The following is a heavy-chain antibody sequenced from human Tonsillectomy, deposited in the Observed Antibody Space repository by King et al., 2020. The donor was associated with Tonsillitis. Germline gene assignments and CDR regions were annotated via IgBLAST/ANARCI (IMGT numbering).Heavy chain of an antibody. D-gene: IGHD5-12*01. J-gene: IGHJ6*03. CDR1: GGSISSYY. Sequence: QLQESGPGLVKPSETLSLTCTVSGGSISSYYWSWIRQPPGKGLEWIGYIYYSGSTNYNPSLKIRVTISVDTSKNQFSLKLSSVTAADTAVDYCAREVAGFDYYYMDVWGKGTTVTVSS. CDR2: IYYSGST. V-gene: IGHV4-59*01. CDR3: AREVAGFDYYYMDV.